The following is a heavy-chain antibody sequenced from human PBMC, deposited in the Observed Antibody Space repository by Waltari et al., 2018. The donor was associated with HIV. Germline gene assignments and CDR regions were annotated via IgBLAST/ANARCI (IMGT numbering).Heavy chain of an antibody. CDR1: GFTFSDHY. V-gene: IGHV3-72*01. J-gene: IGHJ6*03. CDR2: TRNKLNGYTT. CDR3: ARGRAGKSSYYYYCMDV. Sequence: EVQVVESGGGLVQPGGSLRLSCAASGFTFSDHYMDWVRQAPGKGLEWVGRTRNKLNGYTTEYAASVKGRFTISRDDSKNSLSLQMNSLKTEDTAVYYCARGRAGKSSYYYYCMDVWGKGTTVTVSS. D-gene: IGHD1-1*01.